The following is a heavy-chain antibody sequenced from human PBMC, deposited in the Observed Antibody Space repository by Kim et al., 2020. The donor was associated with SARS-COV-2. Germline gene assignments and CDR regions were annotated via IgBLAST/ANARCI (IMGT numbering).Heavy chain of an antibody. D-gene: IGHD6-13*01. Sequence: GGSLRLSCAASGFTFSSYGMHWVRQAPGKGLEWVAVIWYDGSNKYYADSVKGRFTISRDNSKNTLYLQMNSLRAEDTAVYYCAKDIEAGNYYSYYGMDDWGQGTTVTVSS. CDR1: GFTFSSYG. CDR3: AKDIEAGNYYSYYGMDD. CDR2: IWYDGSNK. V-gene: IGHV3-33*06. J-gene: IGHJ6*02.